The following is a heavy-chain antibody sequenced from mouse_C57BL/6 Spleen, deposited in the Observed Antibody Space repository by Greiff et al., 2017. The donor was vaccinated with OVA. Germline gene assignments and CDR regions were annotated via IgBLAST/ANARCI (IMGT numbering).Heavy chain of an antibody. CDR3: ARTKPTTGLFDY. CDR1: GYTFTSYW. CDR2: IDPSDSET. Sequence: QVQLQQPGAELVRPGSSVKLSCKASGYTFTSYWMHWVKQRPIQGLEWIGNIDPSDSETHYNQKFKDKATLTVDKSSSTAYMQLSSLTSEDSAVYYCARTKPTTGLFDYWGQGTTLTVSS. V-gene: IGHV1-52*01. D-gene: IGHD4-1*02. J-gene: IGHJ2*01.